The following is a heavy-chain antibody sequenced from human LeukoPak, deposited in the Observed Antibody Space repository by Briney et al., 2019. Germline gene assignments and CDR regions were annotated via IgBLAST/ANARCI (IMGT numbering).Heavy chain of an antibody. CDR1: GGSFSGYY. CDR3: ARTKYYDSSGFDY. V-gene: IGHV4-34*01. CDR2: INHSGST. J-gene: IGHJ4*02. D-gene: IGHD3-22*01. Sequence: PSETLSLTCAVYGGSFSGYYWSWIRQPPGKGLEWIGEINHSGSTNYNPSLKSRVTISVDTSKNQFSLKLSSVTAADTAVYYCARTKYYDSSGFDYWGQGTLVIVSS.